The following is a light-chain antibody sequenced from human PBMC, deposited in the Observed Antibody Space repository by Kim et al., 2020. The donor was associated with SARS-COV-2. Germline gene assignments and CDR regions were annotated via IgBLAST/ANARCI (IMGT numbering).Light chain of an antibody. V-gene: IGLV2-8*01. J-gene: IGLJ3*02. CDR1: SSDFGGYNY. CDR3: SSHPCSSASVM. CDR2: EVN. Sequence: QSALTQPPSASGSPGQSVTISCTGTSSDFGGYNYVSWYQQHPGKAPKVIIYEVNKRPSGVPDRFSGSKSGNTASLSVSGLQAEDEADYYCSSHPCSSASVMFGGGTQLTVL.